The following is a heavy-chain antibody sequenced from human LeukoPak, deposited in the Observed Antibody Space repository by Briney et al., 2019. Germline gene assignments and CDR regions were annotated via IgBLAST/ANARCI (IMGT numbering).Heavy chain of an antibody. J-gene: IGHJ3*02. Sequence: GWSLRLFCAASGFTFIDYYMSWMRQAPGKGLEWVSYISSSGSTIYYADSVKGRFTISRDNAKNSLYLQMNSLRAEDTAVYYCARDQDSSSWYRWGAFDIWGQGTMVTVSS. D-gene: IGHD6-13*01. CDR3: ARDQDSSSWYRWGAFDI. CDR2: ISSSGSTI. V-gene: IGHV3-11*01. CDR1: GFTFIDYY.